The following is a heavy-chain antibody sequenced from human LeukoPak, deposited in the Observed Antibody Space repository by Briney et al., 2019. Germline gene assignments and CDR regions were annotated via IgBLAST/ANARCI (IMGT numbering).Heavy chain of an antibody. V-gene: IGHV3-7*01. D-gene: IGHD1-1*01. Sequence: GSLRLPCAASGFTFSSYWMSWVRQAPGKGLEWVANIKQDESEKYYVDSVKGRFTISRDNANNSLYLQMNSLRAEDTAVYYCARDKIEGPTKLDYWGQGILVTVSS. CDR3: ARDKIEGPTKLDY. CDR1: GFTFSSYW. J-gene: IGHJ4*02. CDR2: IKQDESEK.